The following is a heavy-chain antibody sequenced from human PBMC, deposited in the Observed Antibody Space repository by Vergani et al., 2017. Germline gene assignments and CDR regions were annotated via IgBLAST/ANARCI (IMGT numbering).Heavy chain of an antibody. CDR3: AKANPRNRGYDYLYYYHAMDV. CDR2: ISGSGGST. CDR1: GFTFNHYA. D-gene: IGHD5-12*01. V-gene: IGHV3-23*01. Sequence: EVQLLESGGDLVQPGGSLRLSCAASGFTFNHYAMNWVRQAPGKGLEWVSGISGSGGSTYYAGSVKGRFTISRDSSKNTPYLQMNSLSAGDTAVYYCAKANPRNRGYDYLYYYHAMDVWGQGTTVTVSS. J-gene: IGHJ6*02.